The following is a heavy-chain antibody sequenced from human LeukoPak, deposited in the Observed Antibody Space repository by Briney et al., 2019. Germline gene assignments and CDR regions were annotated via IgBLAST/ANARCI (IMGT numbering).Heavy chain of an antibody. J-gene: IGHJ6*03. CDR3: ARRVVGATAYYYYMDV. Sequence: PSETLSLTCTVSGGSISSYYWTWIRQPPGKGLEWIAYTYYIGDTNYNPSLESRVTISLDTSKKKLSLKLSSVTAADTAVYYCARRVVGATAYYYYMDVWGKGTTVTISS. D-gene: IGHD1-26*01. CDR2: TYYIGDT. CDR1: GGSISSYY. V-gene: IGHV4-59*12.